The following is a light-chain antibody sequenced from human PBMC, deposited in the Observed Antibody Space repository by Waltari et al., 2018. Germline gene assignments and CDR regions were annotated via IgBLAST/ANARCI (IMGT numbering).Light chain of an antibody. CDR3: QHYVSLPVT. J-gene: IGKJ1*01. V-gene: IGKV3-20*01. CDR2: GTS. Sequence: EILLTQSPGTLSLSPGERDTLSCRASQSVGRSLAWYQQKPGQPPRLLIYGTSNRSTGTPDRFSGGGSGTDFSLTISRLEPEDVAVYYCQHYVSLPVTFGQGTKVEIK. CDR1: QSVGRS.